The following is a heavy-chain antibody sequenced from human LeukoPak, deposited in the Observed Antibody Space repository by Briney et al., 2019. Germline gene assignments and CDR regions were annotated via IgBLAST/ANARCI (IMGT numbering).Heavy chain of an antibody. CDR3: ARAGDYYGSGSYFPPAFRFDP. Sequence: SSETLSLTCAVYGGSFSGYYWSWIRQPPGKGLEWIGEINHSGSTNYNPSLKSRVTISVDTSKNQFSLKLSSVTAADTAVYYCARAGDYYGSGSYFPPAFRFDPWGQGTLVTVSS. CDR1: GGSFSGYY. D-gene: IGHD3-10*01. J-gene: IGHJ5*02. V-gene: IGHV4-34*01. CDR2: INHSGST.